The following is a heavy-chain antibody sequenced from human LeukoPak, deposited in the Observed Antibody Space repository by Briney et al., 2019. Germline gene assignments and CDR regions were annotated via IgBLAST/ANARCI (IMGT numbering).Heavy chain of an antibody. CDR2: IWNDGSDQ. CDR3: AKDRYCTSATCQGFDV. D-gene: IGHD2-2*01. V-gene: IGHV3-33*03. J-gene: IGHJ3*01. Sequence: GESLRLSCATSGFAFSIYGMNWVRQAPGKGLEWVAIIWNDGSDQYHSDSVKGRFSISRDNSKNTLYLQMNSLRAEDTAVYYCAKDRYCTSATCQGFDVWGQGTMVSVSS. CDR1: GFAFSIYG.